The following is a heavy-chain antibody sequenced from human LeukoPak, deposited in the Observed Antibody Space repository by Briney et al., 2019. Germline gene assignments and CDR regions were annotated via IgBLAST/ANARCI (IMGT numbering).Heavy chain of an antibody. CDR3: ARGSRITMVPGVRNYYYYMDV. CDR1: GGSFSGYY. D-gene: IGHD3-10*01. CDR2: INHSGST. Sequence: PSETLSLTCAVYGGSFSGYYWSWIRQPPGKGLEWIGEINHSGSTNYNPSLKSRVTISVDTSKNQFSLKLSSVTAADTAVYYCARGSRITMVPGVRNYYYYMDVWGKGTTVTVSS. V-gene: IGHV4-34*01. J-gene: IGHJ6*03.